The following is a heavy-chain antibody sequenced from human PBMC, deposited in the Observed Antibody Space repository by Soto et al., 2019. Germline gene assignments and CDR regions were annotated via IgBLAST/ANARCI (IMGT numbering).Heavy chain of an antibody. CDR3: ARANVHYDFWSGPQNDDAFDI. CDR1: GGSISSSSYY. V-gene: IGHV4-39*01. D-gene: IGHD3-3*01. Sequence: SETLSLTCTVSGGSISSSSYYWGWIRQPPGKGLEWIGSIYYSGSTYYNPSLKSQVTISVDTSKNQFSLKLSSVTAADTAVYYCARANVHYDFWSGPQNDDAFDIWGQGTMVTVSS. J-gene: IGHJ3*02. CDR2: IYYSGST.